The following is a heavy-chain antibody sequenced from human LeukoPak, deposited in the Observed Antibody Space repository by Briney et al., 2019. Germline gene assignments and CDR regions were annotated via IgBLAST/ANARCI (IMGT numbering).Heavy chain of an antibody. CDR2: ISGSGGST. J-gene: IGHJ4*02. D-gene: IGHD6-19*01. CDR1: GFTFSSYA. Sequence: PGGSLRLSCAASGFTFSSYAMSWVRQAPGKGLEGVSAISGSGGSTYYADSVKGRFTISRDNSKNTLYLQMNSLRAEDTAVYYCAKGSREWLTVFDYWGQGTLVTVSS. CDR3: AKGSREWLTVFDY. V-gene: IGHV3-23*01.